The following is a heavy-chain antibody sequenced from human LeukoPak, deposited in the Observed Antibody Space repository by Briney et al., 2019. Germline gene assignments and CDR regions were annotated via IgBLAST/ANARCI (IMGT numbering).Heavy chain of an antibody. CDR1: GFTFGDYA. Sequence: PGGSLRLSCTTSGFTFGDYAMSWVRQAPGKGLEWVGFIRSKAYGGTTEYAASVKGRFTISRDDSKSIAYLQMNSLKTEDTAVYYCTRDWGPIVVVTAILDAFDIWGQGTMVTVSS. CDR3: TRDWGPIVVVTAILDAFDI. J-gene: IGHJ3*02. V-gene: IGHV3-49*04. CDR2: IRSKAYGGTT. D-gene: IGHD2-21*02.